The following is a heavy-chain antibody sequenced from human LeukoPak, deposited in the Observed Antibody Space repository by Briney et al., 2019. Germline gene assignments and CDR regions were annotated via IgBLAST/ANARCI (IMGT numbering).Heavy chain of an antibody. CDR3: AKDGWCSTSCYAYWFDP. CDR1: GFTFSSYA. V-gene: IGHV3-23*01. J-gene: IGHJ5*02. Sequence: GGSLRLSCAASGFTFSSYAMSWVRQAPGKGLEWVSAISGSGGSTYYADSVKGRFTISKDNSKNTLYLQMNSLRADDTAVYYCAKDGWCSTSCYAYWFDPWGQGTLVTVSS. CDR2: ISGSGGST. D-gene: IGHD2-2*01.